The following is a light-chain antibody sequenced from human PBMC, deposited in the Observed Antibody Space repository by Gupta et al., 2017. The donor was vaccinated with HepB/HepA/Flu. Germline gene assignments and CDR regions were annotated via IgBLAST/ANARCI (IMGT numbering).Light chain of an antibody. V-gene: IGKV3-11*01. CDR1: QSVGTY. Sequence: IVLTPSPATLSFSPGERATLSCRASQSVGTYLAWFQQKPGQAPRLLIFDASKRATGIPARFSGSGSGTDFTLTITGLEPEDFAVYYCQQRDNWPLTFGPGTKVDVK. J-gene: IGKJ3*01. CDR3: QQRDNWPLT. CDR2: DAS.